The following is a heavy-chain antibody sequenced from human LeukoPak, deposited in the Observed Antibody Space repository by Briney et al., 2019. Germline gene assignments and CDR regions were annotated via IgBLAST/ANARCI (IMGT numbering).Heavy chain of an antibody. CDR1: GYAFTGYY. Sequence: ASVKVSCKASGYAFTGYYMHWVRQAPGQGLEWMGWINPNSGGTNYAQKFQGRVTMTRDTSISTDYMELSRLRSDDTAVYYCARDATYYYGSGSYYIWGQGTLVTVSS. D-gene: IGHD3-10*01. V-gene: IGHV1-2*02. CDR3: ARDATYYYGSGSYYI. J-gene: IGHJ4*02. CDR2: INPNSGGT.